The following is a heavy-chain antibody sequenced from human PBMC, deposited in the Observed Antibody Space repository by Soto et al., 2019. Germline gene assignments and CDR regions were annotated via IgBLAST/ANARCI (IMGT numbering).Heavy chain of an antibody. D-gene: IGHD6-13*01. V-gene: IGHV3-33*01. CDR3: AREIAAGGFYYCYYYMDV. CDR1: GFTFSSYG. J-gene: IGHJ6*03. Sequence: QVQLVESGGGVVQPGRSLRLSCAASGFTFSSYGMHWVRQAPGKGLEWVAVIWYDGSHKYYADSVKGRFTISRDNSKNTLYLQMNSLRAEDPAVYYCAREIAAGGFYYCYYYMDVLGKVSTVTVSS. CDR2: IWYDGSHK.